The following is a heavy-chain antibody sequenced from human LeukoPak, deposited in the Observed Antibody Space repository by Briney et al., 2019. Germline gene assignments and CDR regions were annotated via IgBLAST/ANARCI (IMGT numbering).Heavy chain of an antibody. J-gene: IGHJ4*02. CDR1: GGSLSSYY. Sequence: SETLSLTCTASGGSLSSYYWTWIRQPAGKGLEWIGRIYASGSTNYNASLESRVTMSVDTPKNQFSLKLSSVTAADTAIYYCARGGLVHYYFDYWGQGTLVTVSS. CDR3: ARGGLVHYYFDY. CDR2: IYASGST. D-gene: IGHD3/OR15-3a*01. V-gene: IGHV4-4*07.